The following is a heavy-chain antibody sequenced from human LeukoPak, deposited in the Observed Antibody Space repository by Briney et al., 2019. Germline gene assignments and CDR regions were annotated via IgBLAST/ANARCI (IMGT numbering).Heavy chain of an antibody. CDR3: ARDTLSGVLIGPRMDV. CDR1: GFTFSSYA. J-gene: IGHJ6*02. Sequence: GGSLRLSCAASGFTFSSYAMHWVRQAPGKGLEWVAVISYDGSNKYYADSVKGRFTISRDNSKNTLYLQMNSLRAEDTAVYYCARDTLSGVLIGPRMDVWGQGTTVTVSS. V-gene: IGHV3-30-3*01. CDR2: ISYDGSNK. D-gene: IGHD3-3*01.